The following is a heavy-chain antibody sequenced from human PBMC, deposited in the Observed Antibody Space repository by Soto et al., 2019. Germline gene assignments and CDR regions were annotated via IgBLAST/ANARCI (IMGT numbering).Heavy chain of an antibody. CDR1: GGTFSSYA. V-gene: IGHV1-69*01. J-gene: IGHJ6*02. CDR2: IIPIFGTA. D-gene: IGHD6-6*01. Sequence: QVQLVQSGAEVKKPGSSVKVSCKASGGTFSSYAISWVRQAPGQGLEWMGGIIPIFGTANYAQKFQGRVTITADECTSTAYMELSSLRSEDTAVYYCARPATPYSSSPSDYYYYYGMDVWGQGTTVTVSS. CDR3: ARPATPYSSSPSDYYYYYGMDV.